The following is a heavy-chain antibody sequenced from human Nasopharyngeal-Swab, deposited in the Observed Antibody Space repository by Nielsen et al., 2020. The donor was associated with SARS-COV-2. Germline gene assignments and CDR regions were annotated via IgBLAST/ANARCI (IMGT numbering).Heavy chain of an antibody. CDR3: AAAAKGY. J-gene: IGHJ4*02. CDR2: INSDGSST. V-gene: IGHV3-74*01. Sequence: GGSLRLSCAASGFTFSTYWMHWVRQAPGKGVVWVPRINSDGSSTNYADPVKGRFTISRDNAKNTLCLQMNSLRAEDTAVYYCAAAAKGYWGQGTLVTVSS. D-gene: IGHD2-2*01. CDR1: GFTFSTYW.